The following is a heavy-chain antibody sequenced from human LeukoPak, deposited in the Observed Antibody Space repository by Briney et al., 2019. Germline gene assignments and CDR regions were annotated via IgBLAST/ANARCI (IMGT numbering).Heavy chain of an antibody. CDR1: GGTFSNFA. V-gene: IGHV1-69*04. Sequence: SVKVSCKASGGTFSNFAISWVRQAPGQGLEWMGRIIPLLDMTNYAQNFQGRVTITADKSTSTTYMELSSLRSEDTAVYYCARALRMYCSGGSCYSGGWFDPWGQGTLVTVSS. CDR3: ARALRMYCSGGSCYSGGWFDP. CDR2: IIPLLDMT. J-gene: IGHJ5*02. D-gene: IGHD2-15*01.